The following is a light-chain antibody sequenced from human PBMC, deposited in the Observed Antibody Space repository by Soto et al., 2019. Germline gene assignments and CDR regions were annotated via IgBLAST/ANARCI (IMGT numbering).Light chain of an antibody. CDR3: QQYNNWPRGT. Sequence: ENVLTQSPGTLSLSPGERATLFCRASQSVSSSYLAWYQQKSGQAPRLLIYGASTRATGIPARFSGSGSGTEFTLTISSLQSEDFAVYYCQQYNNWPRGTFGQGTKVDI. J-gene: IGKJ1*01. CDR1: QSVSSSY. CDR2: GAS. V-gene: IGKV3D-15*01.